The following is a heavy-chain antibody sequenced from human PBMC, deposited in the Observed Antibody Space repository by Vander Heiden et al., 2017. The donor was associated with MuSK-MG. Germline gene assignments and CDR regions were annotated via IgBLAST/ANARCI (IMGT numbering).Heavy chain of an antibody. J-gene: IGHJ2*01. CDR3: ARDGRNWYFDL. CDR1: GFTFSDYY. CDR2: ISNRGTIT. V-gene: IGHV3-11*01. Sequence: QVQLVESGGGLVKPGGSLRLPCAASGFTFSDYYINWIRQAPGKGLEWVSYISNRGTITNYADSVKGRFTISRDNVNNSLYLQMNSLRAEDTAVYYCARDGRNWYFDLWGRGTLVTVSS.